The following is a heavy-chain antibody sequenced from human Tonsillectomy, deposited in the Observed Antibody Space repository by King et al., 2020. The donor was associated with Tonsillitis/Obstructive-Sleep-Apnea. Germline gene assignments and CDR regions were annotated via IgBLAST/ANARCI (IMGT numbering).Heavy chain of an antibody. CDR3: NTVGNDGDDAAV. Sequence: VQLVESGGGLVKPGGSLRLSCAASGFSVSDAWMNWVRQAPGKGLEWVGRIKANTAGGTRDYAAPAKGRFTISRDDSKNTLYFQMNSLKNEDTAVYYCNTVGNDGDDAAVWGQGTLVTVSS. D-gene: IGHD4-17*01. CDR2: IKANTAGGTR. J-gene: IGHJ4*02. V-gene: IGHV3-15*07. CDR1: GFSVSDAW.